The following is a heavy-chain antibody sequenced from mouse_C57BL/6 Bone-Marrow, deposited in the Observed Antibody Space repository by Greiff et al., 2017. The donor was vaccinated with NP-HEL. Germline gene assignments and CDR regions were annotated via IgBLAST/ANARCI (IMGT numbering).Heavy chain of an antibody. CDR2: ISYDGSN. CDR1: GYSITSGYY. CDR3: ARGGVYYGSSYFDY. J-gene: IGHJ2*01. D-gene: IGHD1-1*01. V-gene: IGHV3-6*01. Sequence: EVQLQESGPGLVKPSQSLSLTCSVTGYSITSGYYWNWIRQFPGNKLEWRGYISYDGSNNYNPSLKNRISITRDTSTNQFFLKLNSVTTEDTATYYCARGGVYYGSSYFDYWGQGTTLTVSS.